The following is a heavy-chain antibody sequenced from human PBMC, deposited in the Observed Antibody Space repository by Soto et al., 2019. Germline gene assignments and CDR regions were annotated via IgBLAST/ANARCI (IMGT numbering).Heavy chain of an antibody. CDR2: ISYDGNEK. Sequence: QVQLVESGGGVVQPGRSLRLSCAASGFTFNNYGMHWVRQAPGKGLEWVTVISYDGNEKYSADSVKGRFTMSRDNSKNTVYLQMDSLRPEDTSVSYCAKDQRKQLVQGGLSYYDYYGMDVWGQGTTVTVSS. CDR3: AKDQRKQLVQGGLSYYDYYGMDV. J-gene: IGHJ6*02. D-gene: IGHD6-13*01. V-gene: IGHV3-30*18. CDR1: GFTFNNYG.